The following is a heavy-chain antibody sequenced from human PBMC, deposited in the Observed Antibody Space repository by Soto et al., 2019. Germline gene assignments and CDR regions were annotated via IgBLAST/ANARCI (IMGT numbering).Heavy chain of an antibody. CDR2: IRSKAYGGTT. CDR1: GFTFGDCA. Sequence: LRLSCTASGFTFGDCAMSWVRQAPGKGLEWVGFIRSKAYGGTTEYAASVKGRFTISRDDSKSIAYLQMNSLKTEDTAVYYCTGKGYCSGGSCYGGDYWGQGTLVTVSS. D-gene: IGHD2-15*01. J-gene: IGHJ4*02. CDR3: TGKGYCSGGSCYGGDY. V-gene: IGHV3-49*04.